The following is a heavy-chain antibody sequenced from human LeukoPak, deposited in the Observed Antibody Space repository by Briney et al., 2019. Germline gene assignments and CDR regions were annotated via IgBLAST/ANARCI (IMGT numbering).Heavy chain of an antibody. J-gene: IGHJ4*02. Sequence: SETLSLTCTVSGGSISSYYWGWIRQPPGKGLEWIGSIYYSGSTYYNPSLKSRVTISVDTSKNQFSLKLSSVTAADTAVYYCARLATTVRTFDYWGQGTLVTVSS. CDR2: IYYSGST. CDR3: ARLATTVRTFDY. CDR1: GGSISSYY. V-gene: IGHV4-39*01. D-gene: IGHD4-17*01.